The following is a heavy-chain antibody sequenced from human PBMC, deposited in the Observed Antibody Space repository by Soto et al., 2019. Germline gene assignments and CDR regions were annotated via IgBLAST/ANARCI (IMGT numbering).Heavy chain of an antibody. D-gene: IGHD4-17*01. CDR1: GFSLSTSGVG. CDR2: IYWDDDK. Sequence: QITLKESGPTLVKPTQTLTLTCTFSGFSLSTSGVGVGWIRQPPGKALEWLALIYWDDDKRYSPSLKSRPTITMDTSKNQVVRTMTTMDPVDTATYYCGHRTVTTHWFDPWGQGTLVTVSS. J-gene: IGHJ5*02. V-gene: IGHV2-5*02. CDR3: GHRTVTTHWFDP.